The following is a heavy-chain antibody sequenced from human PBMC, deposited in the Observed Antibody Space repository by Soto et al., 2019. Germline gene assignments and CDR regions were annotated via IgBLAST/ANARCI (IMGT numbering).Heavy chain of an antibody. Sequence: PSETLSLTCTVSGGSISSYYWSWIRQPPGKGLEWIGYIYYNGSTNYNPSLKSRVTISVDTSKNQFSLKLRSVTAADTAVYYCAREYTPMAYNWFDPWGQGTLVTVS. J-gene: IGHJ5*02. CDR2: IYYNGST. CDR3: AREYTPMAYNWFDP. V-gene: IGHV4-59*01. CDR1: GGSISSYY. D-gene: IGHD5-18*01.